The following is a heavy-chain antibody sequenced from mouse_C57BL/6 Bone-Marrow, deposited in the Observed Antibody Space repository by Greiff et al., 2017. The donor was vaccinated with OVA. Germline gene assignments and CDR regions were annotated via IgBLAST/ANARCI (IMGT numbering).Heavy chain of an antibody. V-gene: IGHV7-3*01. J-gene: IGHJ3*01. CDR3: ARYGTGTGFSY. CDR1: GFTFTDYY. CDR2: IRNKANGYTT. Sequence: EVKLMESGGGLVQPGGSLSLSCAASGFTFTDYYMSWVRQPPGKALEWLGFIRNKANGYTTDYSASVKGRFTISRDNSQSILYLQMNARRAGDSATYYCARYGTGTGFSYWGQGTLVTVSA. D-gene: IGHD4-1*01.